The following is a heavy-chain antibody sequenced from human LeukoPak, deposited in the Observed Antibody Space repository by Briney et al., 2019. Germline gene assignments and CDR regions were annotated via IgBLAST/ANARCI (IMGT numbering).Heavy chain of an antibody. Sequence: ASVKVSCKASGYTFTGYYMHWVRQAPGQGLEWMGWINPNSGGTNCAQKFQGRVTMTRDTSINTAYMELSSLRFDDTAVYYCARGATAGRFSLRPTGAYYMDVWDKGTTVTVSS. CDR1: GYTFTGYY. CDR2: INPNSGGT. CDR3: ARGATAGRFSLRPTGAYYMDV. V-gene: IGHV1-2*02. J-gene: IGHJ6*03. D-gene: IGHD6-13*01.